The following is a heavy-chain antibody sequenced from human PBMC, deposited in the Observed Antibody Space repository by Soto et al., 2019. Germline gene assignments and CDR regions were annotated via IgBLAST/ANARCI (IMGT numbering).Heavy chain of an antibody. Sequence: SGPTLVNNTKTLKLTCTFSGFSLSTSGLGVGWFRQPPGKPLACLALIYWPNYKRYSPSLKSRLTLTKATSKNQVCLTMTNMDPVDTATYSCAHLDGSGTYPIENYWLDPWGQGTLVTVAS. CDR3: AHLDGSGTYPIENYWLDP. V-gene: IGHV2-5*01. CDR2: IYWPNYK. J-gene: IGHJ5*02. CDR1: GFSLSTSGLG. D-gene: IGHD3-10*01.